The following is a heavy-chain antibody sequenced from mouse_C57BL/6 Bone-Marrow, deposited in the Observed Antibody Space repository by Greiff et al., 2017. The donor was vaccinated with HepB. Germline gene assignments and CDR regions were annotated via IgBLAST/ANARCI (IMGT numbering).Heavy chain of an antibody. Sequence: EVQLQQSGPGLVKPSQSLSLTCSVTGYSITSGYYWNWIRQFPGNKLEWMGYISYDGSNNYNPSLKNRISITRDTSKNQFFLKLNSVTTEDTATYYCARAHDGYYFDYWGQGTTLTVSS. J-gene: IGHJ2*01. CDR1: GYSITSGYY. CDR3: ARAHDGYYFDY. CDR2: ISYDGSN. D-gene: IGHD2-3*01. V-gene: IGHV3-6*01.